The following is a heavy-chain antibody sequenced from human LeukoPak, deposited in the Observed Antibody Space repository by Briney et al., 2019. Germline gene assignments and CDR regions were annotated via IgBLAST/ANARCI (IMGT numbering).Heavy chain of an antibody. V-gene: IGHV1-18*01. CDR1: GYTFTSYG. CDR3: ARDGHPYYYGSGSYHSLHY. Sequence: GASVKVSCKASGYTFTSYGISWVRQAPGQGLEWMGWISAFNGNTNYAQKLQGRVTMTTDTSTSTAYMELRSLRSDDTAVYYCARDGHPYYYGSGSYHSLHYWGQGTLVTVSS. D-gene: IGHD3-10*01. CDR2: ISAFNGNT. J-gene: IGHJ4*02.